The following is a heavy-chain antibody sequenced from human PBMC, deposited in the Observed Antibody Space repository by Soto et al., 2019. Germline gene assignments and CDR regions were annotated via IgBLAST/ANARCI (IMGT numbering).Heavy chain of an antibody. CDR2: ISSSGSTI. CDR3: ARSGFLEVYGMDV. J-gene: IGHJ6*02. Sequence: PGGSLRLSCAASGFTFSSYEMNWVRQAPGKGLEWVSYISSSGSTIYYADSVKGRFTISRDNAKNSLYLQMNGLRAEDTAVYYCARSGFLEVYGMDVWGQGTTVTVSS. CDR1: GFTFSSYE. D-gene: IGHD3-3*01. V-gene: IGHV3-48*03.